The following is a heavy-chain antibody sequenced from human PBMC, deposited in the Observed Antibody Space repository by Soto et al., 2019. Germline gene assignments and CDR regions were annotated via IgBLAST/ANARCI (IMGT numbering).Heavy chain of an antibody. D-gene: IGHD6-13*01. CDR3: ARSLMGSSWYWFDP. V-gene: IGHV4-31*03. J-gene: IGHJ5*02. Sequence: SETLSLTCTVSGGSISSGGYYWSWIRQHPGKGLEWIGYIYYSGSTYYNPSLKSRVTISVDTSKNQFSLKLSSVTAADTAVYYCARSLMGSSWYWFDPWGQGTLVTVSS. CDR1: GGSISSGGYY. CDR2: IYYSGST.